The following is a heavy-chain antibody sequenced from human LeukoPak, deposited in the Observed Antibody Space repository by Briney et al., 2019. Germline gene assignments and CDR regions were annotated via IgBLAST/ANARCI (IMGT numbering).Heavy chain of an antibody. CDR2: IYYSGST. D-gene: IGHD3-16*01. CDR3: ARDSGGWFDP. Sequence: KPSETLSLTCTVSGGSISSYYWSWIRQPPGKGLEWIGYIYYSGSTNYNPSLKSRVTISVDTSKNQFSLKLSSVTAADTAVYYCARDSGGWFDPWGQGTLVTVSS. CDR1: GGSISSYY. J-gene: IGHJ5*02. V-gene: IGHV4-59*08.